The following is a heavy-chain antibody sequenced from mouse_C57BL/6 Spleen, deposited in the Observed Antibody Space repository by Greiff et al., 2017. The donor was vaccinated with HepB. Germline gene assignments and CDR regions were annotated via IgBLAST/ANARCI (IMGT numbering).Heavy chain of an antibody. CDR3: AREGKGWYFDV. Sequence: EVQLVESEGGLVQPGSSMKLSCTASGFTFSDYYMAWVRQVPEKGLEWVANINYDGSSTYYLDSLKSRFIISRDNAKNILYLQMSSLKSEDTATYYCAREGKGWYFDVWGTGTTVTVSS. CDR2: INYDGSST. CDR1: GFTFSDYY. J-gene: IGHJ1*03. V-gene: IGHV5-16*01.